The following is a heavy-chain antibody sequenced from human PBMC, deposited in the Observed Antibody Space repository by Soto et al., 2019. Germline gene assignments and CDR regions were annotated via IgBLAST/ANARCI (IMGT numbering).Heavy chain of an antibody. CDR2: ISAYNGNT. Sequence: ASVKVSCKASGYTFTSYGISWVRQAPGQGLEWMGWISAYNGNTNYAQKLQGRVTMTTDTSTSTAYMELRSLRSDDTAVYYSARDPLQYYYDSSGSRVFWFAPWGQGTLVTVSS. J-gene: IGHJ5*02. V-gene: IGHV1-18*01. CDR3: ARDPLQYYYDSSGSRVFWFAP. CDR1: GYTFTSYG. D-gene: IGHD3-22*01.